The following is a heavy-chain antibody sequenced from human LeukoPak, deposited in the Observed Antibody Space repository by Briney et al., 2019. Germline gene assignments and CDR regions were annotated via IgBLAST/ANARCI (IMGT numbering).Heavy chain of an antibody. V-gene: IGHV3-48*03. D-gene: IGHD6-19*01. Sequence: GGSLRLSCAASGFTFSTYDMNWVRQAPGQGLERVSYITKGGSIIKYADSVKGRFTISRDNAKNSLYLQMNSLRAEDTALYYCARDHSAKQWVTDCWGQGTLVTVSS. J-gene: IGHJ4*02. CDR1: GFTFSTYD. CDR3: ARDHSAKQWVTDC. CDR2: ITKGGSII.